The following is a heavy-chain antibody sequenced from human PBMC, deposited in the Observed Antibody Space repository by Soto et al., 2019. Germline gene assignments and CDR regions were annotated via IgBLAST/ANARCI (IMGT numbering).Heavy chain of an antibody. CDR3: ARDRLRGYDSSGFYS. D-gene: IGHD3-22*01. Sequence: QVQLVQSGAELRKPGASVKVSCKASGYSFSSYGINWVRQAPGQGLAWMGWINTYNGNRNYAQKFEDRVTMTTATSTNTVYMELRSLKSDDTAIYYCARDRLRGYDSSGFYSWGQGTLVTVSS. CDR1: GYSFSSYG. J-gene: IGHJ4*02. CDR2: INTYNGNR. V-gene: IGHV1-18*01.